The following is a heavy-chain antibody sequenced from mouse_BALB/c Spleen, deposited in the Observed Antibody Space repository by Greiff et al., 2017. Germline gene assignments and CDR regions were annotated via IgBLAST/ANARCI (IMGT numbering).Heavy chain of an antibody. Sequence: EVQVVESGGGLVQPGGSRKLSCAASGFTFSSYTMSWVRQTPEKRLEWVAYISNGGGSTYYPDTVKGRFTISRDNAKNTLYLQMSSLKSEDTAMYYCARRGNYGWFAYWGQGTLVTVSA. V-gene: IGHV5-12-2*01. CDR3: ARRGNYGWFAY. J-gene: IGHJ3*01. CDR2: ISNGGGST. CDR1: GFTFSSYT. D-gene: IGHD2-1*01.